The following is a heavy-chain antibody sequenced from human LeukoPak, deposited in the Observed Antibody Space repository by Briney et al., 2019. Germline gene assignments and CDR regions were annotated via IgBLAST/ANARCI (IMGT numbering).Heavy chain of an antibody. CDR1: GGSFSGYY. CDR3: ARVSDTAMVTFDY. D-gene: IGHD5-18*01. V-gene: IGHV4-34*09. J-gene: IGHJ4*02. Sequence: SETLSLTCAVYGGSFSGYYWSWIRQPPRKGLEWIGYIYYSGSTYYNPSLKSRVTISVDTSKNQFSLKLSSVTAADTAVYYCARVSDTAMVTFDYWGQGTLVTVSS. CDR2: IYYSGST.